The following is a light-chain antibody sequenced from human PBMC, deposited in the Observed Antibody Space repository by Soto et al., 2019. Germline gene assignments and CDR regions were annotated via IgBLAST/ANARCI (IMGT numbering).Light chain of an antibody. V-gene: IGLV4-69*01. CDR3: QTWGTGTHVV. CDR2: LNNDGSH. J-gene: IGLJ2*01. Sequence: QLVLTQSPSASASLGASVRLTCTLTSGHSSNAIAWHQQQPEKGPRFLMRLNNDGSHNKGDGIPDRFSGSSSGAERYLTISSLQSEDEADYYCQTWGTGTHVVFGGGTQLTVL. CDR1: SGHSSNA.